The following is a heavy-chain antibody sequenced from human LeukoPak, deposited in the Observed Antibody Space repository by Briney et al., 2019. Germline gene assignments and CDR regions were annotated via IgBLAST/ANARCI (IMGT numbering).Heavy chain of an antibody. V-gene: IGHV1-46*01. D-gene: IGHD3-22*01. CDR3: ARGGSSGYPLEY. CDR2: INPNGGTT. CDR1: GYTFTSYY. Sequence: ASVKVSFKASGYTFTSYYIHWVRQAPGQGLEWMGIINPNGGTTPYAQKFPGRVTMTWHTSTYTVYMELSSLRSEDTAVYFCARGGSSGYPLEYWGQGTLVTVSS. J-gene: IGHJ4*02.